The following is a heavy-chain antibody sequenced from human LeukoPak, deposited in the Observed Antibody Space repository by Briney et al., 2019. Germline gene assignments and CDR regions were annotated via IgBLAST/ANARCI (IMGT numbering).Heavy chain of an antibody. CDR2: INPNSGGT. V-gene: IGHV1-2*02. D-gene: IGHD1-1*01. J-gene: IGHJ6*03. CDR3: ARGRGYPYYYYYMDV. CDR1: GYTFTGYY. Sequence: GASVKVSCKASGYTFTGYYMHWVRQAPGQGLEWMGWINPNSGGTNYAQKFQGRVTITRNTSISTAYMELSSLRSEDTAVYYCARGRGYPYYYYYMDVWGKGTTVTVSS.